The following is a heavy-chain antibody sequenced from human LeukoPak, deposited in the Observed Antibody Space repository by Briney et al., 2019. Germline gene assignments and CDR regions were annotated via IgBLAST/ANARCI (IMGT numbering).Heavy chain of an antibody. CDR3: AISGVGDTNPQTYGAMDV. Sequence: GESLKISCKGSGYTFTNYWLGWVRQMPGKGLEWMGIIYPGDSDTKYSPSFQGQVTISADKSISTAYLQWTSLKASDTAMYYCAISGVGDTNPQTYGAMDVWGQGTTVRVSS. J-gene: IGHJ6*02. CDR2: IYPGDSDT. V-gene: IGHV5-51*01. D-gene: IGHD3-16*01. CDR1: GYTFTNYW.